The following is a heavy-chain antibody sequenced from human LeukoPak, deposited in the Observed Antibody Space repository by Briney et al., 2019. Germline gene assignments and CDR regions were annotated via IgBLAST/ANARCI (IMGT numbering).Heavy chain of an antibody. J-gene: IGHJ4*02. CDR1: GFTFDDYA. Sequence: GGSLRLSCAASGFTFDDYAMHWVRQAPGKGLEWVSLISGDGGSTYYADSVKGRFTISRDNSKNSLYLQMNSLRTEDTALYYCATTRSGWSFYFDYRGQGTLVTVSS. CDR3: ATTRSGWSFYFDY. CDR2: ISGDGGST. V-gene: IGHV3-43*02. D-gene: IGHD6-19*01.